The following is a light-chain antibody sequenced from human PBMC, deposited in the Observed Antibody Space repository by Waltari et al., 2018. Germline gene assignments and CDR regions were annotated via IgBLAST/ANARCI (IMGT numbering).Light chain of an antibody. Sequence: EIVLTQSPGTLSLSPGDRATLSCRASQIVGKYLVWYQQKPGQAPRLLIYDASIRATGIPDRFSGSGSWTDFSLTISRLEPEDSAVYYCQKYVNLPATFGQGTKVEI. J-gene: IGKJ1*01. V-gene: IGKV3-20*01. CDR1: QIVGKY. CDR3: QKYVNLPAT. CDR2: DAS.